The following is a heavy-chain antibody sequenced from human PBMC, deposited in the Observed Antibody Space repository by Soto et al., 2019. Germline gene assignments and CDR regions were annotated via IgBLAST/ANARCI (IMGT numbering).Heavy chain of an antibody. CDR1: GGTFSSYA. CDR2: IIPIFGTA. CDR3: AIAIHLNDYGDSYYYGMDV. D-gene: IGHD4-17*01. Sequence: QVQLVQSGAEVKKPGSSVKVSCKASGGTFSSYAISWVRQAPGQGLEWMGGIIPIFGTANYAQKFQGRVTITADEATSTAYMELSSLRSEDTAVYYCAIAIHLNDYGDSYYYGMDVWGQGTTVTVSS. V-gene: IGHV1-69*12. J-gene: IGHJ6*02.